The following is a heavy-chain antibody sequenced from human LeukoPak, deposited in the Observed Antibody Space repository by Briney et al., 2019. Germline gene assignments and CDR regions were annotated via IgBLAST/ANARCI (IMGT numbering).Heavy chain of an antibody. J-gene: IGHJ4*02. D-gene: IGHD1-1*01. CDR3: ARSRNWNPFDY. V-gene: IGHV3-48*04. CDR2: ISSSSSNTI. Sequence: SGGSLRLSCAASGFSFSSYSMNWVRQAPGKGLEWVSYISSSSSNTIYYADSVKGRFTISRDNAKNSLYLQMNSLRAEDTAVYYCARSRNWNPFDYWGQGTLVTVSS. CDR1: GFSFSSYS.